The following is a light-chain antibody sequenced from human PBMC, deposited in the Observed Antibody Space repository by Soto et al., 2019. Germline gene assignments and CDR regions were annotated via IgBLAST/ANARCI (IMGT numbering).Light chain of an antibody. CDR3: SSYTSRSTDV. Sequence: QSALTQPASVSGSPGQSITISCTGTSSDVGGYYSVSWYQQHPGKAPKLMIYDVTNRPSGVSNRFSGSKSGNTATLTISGLQAEDEADYYCSSYTSRSTDVVGTGTKLTVL. CDR1: SSDVGGYYS. V-gene: IGLV2-14*01. J-gene: IGLJ1*01. CDR2: DVT.